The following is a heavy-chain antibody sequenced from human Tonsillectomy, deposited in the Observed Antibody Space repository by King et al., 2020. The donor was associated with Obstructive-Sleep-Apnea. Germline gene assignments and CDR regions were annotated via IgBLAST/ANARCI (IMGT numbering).Heavy chain of an antibody. J-gene: IGHJ6*02. CDR3: ARDNQWLAFGDYYYYYGMDV. V-gene: IGHV1-18*04. Sequence: VQLVQSGAEVKKPGASVKVSCKASGYTFTSYGISWVRQAPGQGLEWMGWISAYNGNTNYAQKLQGRVTITTDTSTSTAYMELRCLRSDDTAVYYCARDNQWLAFGDYYYYYGMDVWGQGTTVTVSS. CDR2: ISAYNGNT. D-gene: IGHD6-19*01. CDR1: GYTFTSYG.